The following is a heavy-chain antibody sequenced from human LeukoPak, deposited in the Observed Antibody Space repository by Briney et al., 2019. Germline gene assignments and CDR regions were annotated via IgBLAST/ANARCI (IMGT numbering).Heavy chain of an antibody. J-gene: IGHJ4*02. V-gene: IGHV3-20*01. CDR2: INWNGGST. D-gene: IGHD2-15*01. Sequence: GGSLRLSCAASGLTFSSYNMNWVRQAPGKGLEWVSGINWNGGSTGYADSVKGRFTISRDNAKNSLYLQMNSLRAEDTALYHCARLYCSGGNCYLDYWGQGTLVTVSS. CDR3: ARLYCSGGNCYLDY. CDR1: GLTFSSYN.